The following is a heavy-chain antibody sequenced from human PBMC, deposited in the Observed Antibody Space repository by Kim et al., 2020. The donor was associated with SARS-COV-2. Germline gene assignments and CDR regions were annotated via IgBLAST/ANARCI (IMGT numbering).Heavy chain of an antibody. CDR1: GFRFTDHS. CDR3: ARGDSRPIF. Sequence: GGSLRLSCSASGFRFTDHSMSWIRQSAGKGLEWVSYITKSGSTIFYSDSVKGRFTISRDNAKNSLYLQMNSLRAEDTALYYCARGDSRPIFWGQGTLVTVSS. D-gene: IGHD2-21*01. V-gene: IGHV3-11*04. J-gene: IGHJ4*02. CDR2: ITKSGSTI.